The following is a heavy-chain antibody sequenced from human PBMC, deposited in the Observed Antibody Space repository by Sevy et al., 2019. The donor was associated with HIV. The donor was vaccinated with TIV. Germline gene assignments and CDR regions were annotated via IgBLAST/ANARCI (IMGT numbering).Heavy chain of an antibody. D-gene: IGHD5-12*01. CDR1: GFTFSDYY. CDR2: ISSSGSTI. J-gene: IGHJ4*02. Sequence: GGSLRLSCAASGFTFSDYYMSWIRQAPGKGLEWVSYISSSGSTIYYADSVKGRFTISRDNTKNSLYLQMNSLRAEDTAVYYCARDSSGYSGYDHFDYWGQGTLVIVSS. V-gene: IGHV3-11*01. CDR3: ARDSSGYSGYDHFDY.